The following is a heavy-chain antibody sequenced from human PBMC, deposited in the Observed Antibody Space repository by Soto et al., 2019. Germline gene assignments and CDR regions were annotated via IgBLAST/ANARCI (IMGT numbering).Heavy chain of an antibody. CDR1: GGSISSGGYY. CDR3: ARLLAYGGTCDGEYSDCFDC. CDR2: IYYSGST. J-gene: IGHJ4*01. D-gene: IGHD2-15*01. Sequence: SETLSLTCTVSGGSISSGGYYWSWIRQHPGKGLEWIGYIYYSGSTYYNPSLKSRVTISVDTSKNQFSLKLSSVTAADTAVYYCARLLAYGGTCDGEYSDCFDCWGRRT. V-gene: IGHV4-31*03.